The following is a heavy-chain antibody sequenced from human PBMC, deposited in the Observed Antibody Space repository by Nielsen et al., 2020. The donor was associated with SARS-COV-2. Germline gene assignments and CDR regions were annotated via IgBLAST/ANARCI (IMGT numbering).Heavy chain of an antibody. CDR3: ATGHGSGSDYYYGMDV. CDR2: FDPEDGET. CDR1: GYTLTELS. J-gene: IGHJ6*02. V-gene: IGHV1-24*01. D-gene: IGHD3-10*01. Sequence: ASVKVSCKVSGYTLTELSMHWVRQAPGKGLEWMGGFDPEDGETIYAQKFQGRVTMTEDTSTDTAYMELSSLRSEDTAVYYCATGHGSGSDYYYGMDVWGQGTTVTVSS.